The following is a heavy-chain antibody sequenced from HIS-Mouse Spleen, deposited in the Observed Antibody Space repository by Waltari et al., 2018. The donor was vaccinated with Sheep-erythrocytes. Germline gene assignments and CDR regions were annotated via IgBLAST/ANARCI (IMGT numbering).Heavy chain of an antibody. CDR3: ARAGLTGGDAFDI. D-gene: IGHD7-27*01. V-gene: IGHV1-18*01. Sequence: TLTSYGISLVRPAPGHGLEWMGWSSAYNGNTNYAQKLQGRVTMTTDTSTSTAYMELRSLRSDDTAVYYCARAGLTGGDAFDIWGQGTMVTVSS. J-gene: IGHJ3*02. CDR1: TLTSYG. CDR2: SSAYNGNT.